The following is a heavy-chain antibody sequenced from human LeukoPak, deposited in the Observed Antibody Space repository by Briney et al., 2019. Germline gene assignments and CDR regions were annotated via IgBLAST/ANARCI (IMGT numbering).Heavy chain of an antibody. CDR3: AHRHSPVGGYYEDFDP. J-gene: IGHJ5*02. V-gene: IGHV2-5*02. Sequence: SGPTLVKPTQTLTLTCTFSGFSLSTSGVGVGWIRQPPGKALEFLALIYWDDDKRYNPSLKNRLTITKDTSKNQVVLIMTNMDPVDTATYYCAHRHSPVGGYYEDFDPWGQGTLVTVSS. CDR1: GFSLSTSGVG. CDR2: IYWDDDK. D-gene: IGHD1-26*01.